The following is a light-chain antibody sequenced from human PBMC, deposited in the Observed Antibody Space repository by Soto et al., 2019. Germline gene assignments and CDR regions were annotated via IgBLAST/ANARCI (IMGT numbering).Light chain of an antibody. V-gene: IGKV1-12*01. J-gene: IGKJ3*01. Sequence: DMQMTQSPSSVSASVGDRVTITCRASQDIHTWLAWYQQKPGKAPKLLISGASSMHSGVPSRFSGSGSGTEFTLTITNLQPEDFATYYCQQANNFPFAFGAGTKVEIK. CDR3: QQANNFPFA. CDR1: QDIHTW. CDR2: GAS.